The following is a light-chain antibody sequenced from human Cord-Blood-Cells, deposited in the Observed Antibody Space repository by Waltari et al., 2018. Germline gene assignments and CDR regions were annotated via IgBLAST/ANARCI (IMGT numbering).Light chain of an antibody. Sequence: QSALTQPASVSGSPGQSITISCTGPSSDVGGYNYVSWYQQPPGKAPKLMIYDVSKRPSGVSNRFSGSKSGNTASLTISGLQAEDEADYYCSSYTSSSTWVFGGGTKLTVL. J-gene: IGLJ3*02. CDR3: SSYTSSSTWV. V-gene: IGLV2-14*01. CDR2: DVS. CDR1: SSDVGGYNY.